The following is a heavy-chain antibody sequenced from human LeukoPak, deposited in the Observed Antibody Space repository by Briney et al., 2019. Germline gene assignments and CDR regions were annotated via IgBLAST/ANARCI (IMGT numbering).Heavy chain of an antibody. CDR1: GYTLTELS. V-gene: IGHV1-24*01. Sequence: ASVKVSFKVSGYTLTELSMHGVRQAPGKGLEWMGGFDPEDGETIYAQNFQGSVTMTEDKSTDTAYMELSSLRSEDTAVYSCARVWSDRMGFNAFDIWGQGTMVTVSS. J-gene: IGHJ3*02. CDR3: ARVWSDRMGFNAFDI. D-gene: IGHD1-14*01. CDR2: FDPEDGET.